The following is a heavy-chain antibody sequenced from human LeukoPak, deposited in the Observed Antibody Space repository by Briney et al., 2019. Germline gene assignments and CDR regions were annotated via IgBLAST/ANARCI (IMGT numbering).Heavy chain of an antibody. CDR3: ASRPADTTWYGVFDY. Sequence: SETLSLTCSVSGGSINSHYWSWIRQPPGKRLVWIGYIFNTGNTNYNPSLASRVTMSVDTSRAQFFLRLSPVTAADTAIYYCASRPADTTWYGVFDYWSQGTLVTVSS. CDR2: IFNTGNT. D-gene: IGHD3-10*01. CDR1: GGSINSHY. V-gene: IGHV4-59*11. J-gene: IGHJ4*02.